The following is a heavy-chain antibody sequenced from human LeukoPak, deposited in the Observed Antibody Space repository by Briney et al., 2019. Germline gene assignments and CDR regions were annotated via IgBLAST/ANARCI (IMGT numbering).Heavy chain of an antibody. V-gene: IGHV3-23*01. J-gene: IGHJ4*02. CDR1: GFTFSSYA. CDR3: AKESVKYQLLGYFDY. CDR2: ISGSGGST. D-gene: IGHD2-2*01. Sequence: GGSLRLSCAASGFTFSSYAMSWVRQAPGKGLEWVSAISGSGGSTYYADSVKGRFTISRDNSKNTLYMQMNSLRAEDTAVYYCAKESVKYQLLGYFDYWGQGTLVTVSS.